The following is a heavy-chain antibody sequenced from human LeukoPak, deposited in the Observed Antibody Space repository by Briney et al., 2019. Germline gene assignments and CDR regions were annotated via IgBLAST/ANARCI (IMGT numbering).Heavy chain of an antibody. CDR2: INPNSGGT. D-gene: IGHD5-18*01. Sequence: ASVKVSCKASGYTFTGYYMHWVRQAPGQGLEWMGWINPNSGGTNYAQKFQGRVTMTRDTSISTAYMELSSLRSEDTAVYYCARTSYGGSSSMDVWGKGTTVTVSS. J-gene: IGHJ6*03. CDR1: GYTFTGYY. V-gene: IGHV1-2*02. CDR3: ARTSYGGSSSMDV.